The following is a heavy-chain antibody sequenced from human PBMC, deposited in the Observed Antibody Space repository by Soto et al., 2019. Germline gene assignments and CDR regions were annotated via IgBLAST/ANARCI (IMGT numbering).Heavy chain of an antibody. Sequence: VGSLRLSCAASGFTFSSYAMSWVRQAPGKGLEWVSAISGSGGSTYYADSVKGRFTISRDNSKNTLYLQMNSLRAEDTAVYYCAKWGATIFGVRSGYYGMDVWGQGTTVTVSS. CDR1: GFTFSSYA. V-gene: IGHV3-23*01. CDR3: AKWGATIFGVRSGYYGMDV. D-gene: IGHD3-3*01. CDR2: ISGSGGST. J-gene: IGHJ6*02.